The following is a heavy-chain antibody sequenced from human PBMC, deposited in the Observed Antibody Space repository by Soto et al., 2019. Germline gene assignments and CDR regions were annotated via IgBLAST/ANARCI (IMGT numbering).Heavy chain of an antibody. CDR1: GYTFSSYA. J-gene: IGHJ4*02. D-gene: IGHD2-2*03. CDR3: ARVDGAY. Sequence: QVQLVQSGAEEKKPGASVKVSCTTSGYTFSSYAIHWVRQAPGQGLEWMGWINPGNANTKNSQKFQGRVTITSDTSASTAYMELSSLTSEDTDVYYCARVDGAYWGQGTLVTVSS. CDR2: INPGNANT. V-gene: IGHV1-3*05.